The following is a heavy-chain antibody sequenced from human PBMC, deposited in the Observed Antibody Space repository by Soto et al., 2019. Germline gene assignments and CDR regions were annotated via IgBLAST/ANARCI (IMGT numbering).Heavy chain of an antibody. V-gene: IGHV3-74*01. CDR3: ARDNFFYGLDV. Sequence: GGSLRLSCAASGMSFTSYWIHWVRQAPGKGLVWVSRINNDGSSTSYADSVKGRFTISRDNAKNTVHLQMNSLRAEDTAIYYCARDNFFYGLDVWGQGTTVTVSS. CDR2: INNDGSST. J-gene: IGHJ6*02. CDR1: GMSFTSYW.